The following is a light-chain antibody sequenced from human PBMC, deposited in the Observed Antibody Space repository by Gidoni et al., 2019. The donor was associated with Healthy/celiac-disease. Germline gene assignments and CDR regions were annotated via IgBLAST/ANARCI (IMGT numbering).Light chain of an antibody. V-gene: IGLV3-1*01. CDR1: KLGDKY. Sequence: SYELTQPPPVSVSPGQTASITCSGAKLGDKYACWYQQKPGQSPVLVIYQDSKRPSGIPERFPGSNSGNTATLTISGTQAMDEADYYCQAWDSSTVVFGGGTKLTVL. J-gene: IGLJ2*01. CDR2: QDS. CDR3: QAWDSSTVV.